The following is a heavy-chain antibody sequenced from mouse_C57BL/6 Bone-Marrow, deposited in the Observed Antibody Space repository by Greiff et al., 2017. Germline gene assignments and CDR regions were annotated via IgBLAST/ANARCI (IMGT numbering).Heavy chain of an antibody. V-gene: IGHV5-4*01. J-gene: IGHJ3*01. Sequence: EVQRVESGGGLVKPGGSLKLSCAASGFTFSSYAMSWVRQTPEKRLEWVATISDGGSYTYYPDNVKGRFTISRDNAKNNLYLQMSHLKSEDTAMYYCARDRDYYGSRFAYWGQGTLVTVSA. D-gene: IGHD1-1*01. CDR3: ARDRDYYGSRFAY. CDR1: GFTFSSYA. CDR2: ISDGGSYT.